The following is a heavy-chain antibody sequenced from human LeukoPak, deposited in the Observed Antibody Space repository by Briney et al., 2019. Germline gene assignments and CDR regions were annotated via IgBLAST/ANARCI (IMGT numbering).Heavy chain of an antibody. D-gene: IGHD3-3*01. CDR1: GTFTDYS. CDR3: VVSGYYYDWFDP. V-gene: IGHV1-69*02. Sequence: SVKVSCTASGTFTDYSISWVRQAPGQGLEWMGRIIPILDQTDYTQKFHDRVTFTADKSTTTAYMELTSLNSEDTAIYYCVVSGYYYDWFDPWGQGTLVTVSS. CDR2: IIPILDQT. J-gene: IGHJ5*02.